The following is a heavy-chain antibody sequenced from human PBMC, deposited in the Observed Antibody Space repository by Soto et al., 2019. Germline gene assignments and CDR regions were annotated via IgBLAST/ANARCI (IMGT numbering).Heavy chain of an antibody. D-gene: IGHD5-12*01. V-gene: IGHV3-53*01. CDR2: IYSGGST. CDR1: GFTVSSNY. J-gene: IGHJ6*02. CDR3: AREWLRGSYYYYGMDV. Sequence: EVQLVESGGGLIQPGGSLRLSCAASGFTVSSNYMSWVRQAPGKGLEWVSVIYSGGSTYYADSVKGRFTISRDNSKNTLYLQMNSLRAEDTAVYYCAREWLRGSYYYYGMDVWGQGTTVTVSS.